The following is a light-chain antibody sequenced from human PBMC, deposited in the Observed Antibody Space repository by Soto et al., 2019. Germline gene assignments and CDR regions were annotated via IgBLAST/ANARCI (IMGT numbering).Light chain of an antibody. CDR1: QSISTH. CDR2: DAS. V-gene: IGKV3-11*01. J-gene: IGKJ1*01. CDR3: LQRSDWPPWT. Sequence: EIVLTQSPATLSLSPGEGATLSCRASQSISTHLAWYQQRPGQAPRLLIYDASNRATGIPARFSGSGSGTDFTLTINSLEPEDFAVYYCLQRSDWPPWTFCQGTKVEIK.